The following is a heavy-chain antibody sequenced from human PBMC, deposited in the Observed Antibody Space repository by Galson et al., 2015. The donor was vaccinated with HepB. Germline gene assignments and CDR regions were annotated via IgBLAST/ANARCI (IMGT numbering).Heavy chain of an antibody. CDR1: GFTFSNYA. J-gene: IGHJ5*02. V-gene: IGHV3-23*01. D-gene: IGHD2-8*01. Sequence: SLRLSCAASGFTFSNYAMSWVRQAPGKGLEWVSTISSGGDGTYYVDSVKGRFTISRDNSKNTLYLQMNSLRAEDTAVYYCGKKVNGEWLDPWGQGTLVTVSS. CDR2: ISSGGDGT. CDR3: GKKVNGEWLDP.